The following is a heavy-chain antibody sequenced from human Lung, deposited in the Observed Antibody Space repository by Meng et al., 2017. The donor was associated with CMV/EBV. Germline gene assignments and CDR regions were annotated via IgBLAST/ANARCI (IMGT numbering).Heavy chain of an antibody. Sequence: GESLKISCAASGFTLSNYAMSWVRQAPGKGLEWVSVIYSGDSSTYYADSVKGRFTISRDNSKNTLYLQMNSLRAEDTAVYYCAKDHMLSYFDYWGQGTRVTVAS. CDR3: AKDHMLSYFDY. J-gene: IGHJ4*02. D-gene: IGHD2-8*01. CDR2: IYSGDSST. V-gene: IGHV3-23*03. CDR1: GFTLSNYA.